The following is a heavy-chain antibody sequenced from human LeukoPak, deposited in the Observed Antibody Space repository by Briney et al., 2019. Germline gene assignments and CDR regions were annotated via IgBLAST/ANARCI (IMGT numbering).Heavy chain of an antibody. D-gene: IGHD4/OR15-4a*01. Sequence: SETLSLTCTVSGGSISSYYWSWIRQPPGKGLEWIGYIYYSGSTNYNPSLKSRVTISVDTSKNQFSLKLSSVTAADTAVYYCARDGDYGDAFDIWGQGTMVTVSS. CDR1: GGSISSYY. CDR2: IYYSGST. V-gene: IGHV4-59*01. CDR3: ARDGDYGDAFDI. J-gene: IGHJ3*02.